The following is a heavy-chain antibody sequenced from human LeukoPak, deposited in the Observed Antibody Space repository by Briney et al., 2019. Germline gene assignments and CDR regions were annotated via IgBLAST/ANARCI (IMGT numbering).Heavy chain of an antibody. CDR2: IYYSGST. CDR3: AREYVGGYYYGMDV. V-gene: IGHV4-59*12. CDR1: GGSISSYY. D-gene: IGHD3-16*01. J-gene: IGHJ6*02. Sequence: SETLSLTCTVSGGSISSYYWSWIRQPPGKGLEWIGYIYYSGSTNYNPSLKSRVTISVDTSKNQFSLKLSSVTAADTAVYYCAREYVGGYYYGMDVWGQGTTVTVSS.